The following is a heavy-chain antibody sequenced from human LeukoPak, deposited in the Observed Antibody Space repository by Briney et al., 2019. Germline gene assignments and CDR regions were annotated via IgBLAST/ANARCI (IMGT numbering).Heavy chain of an antibody. Sequence: PGGSLRLSCATSGLSFSTYGKHWVRQAPGKGPEWVAFIRNDGIDTFYADSVKGRFTISRDNSKNMLYLQMNSLRAEDTALYFCAKGYVGYYIRTSCYPPDYWGRGTLVTVSS. CDR1: GLSFSTYG. J-gene: IGHJ4*02. D-gene: IGHD2-2*01. CDR2: IRNDGIDT. V-gene: IGHV3-30*02. CDR3: AKGYVGYYIRTSCYPPDY.